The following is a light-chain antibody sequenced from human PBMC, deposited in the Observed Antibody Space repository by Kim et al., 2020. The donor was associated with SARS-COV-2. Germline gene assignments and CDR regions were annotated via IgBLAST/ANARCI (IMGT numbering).Light chain of an antibody. CDR1: KLWDKY. Sequence: SYELTQPPSVSVSPGQTASITCSGDKLWDKYACWYQQKPGQSPVLVIYQDNKRPSGIPERFSGSNSGNTATLTISGTQAMDEADYYCQAWDSGTVV. J-gene: IGLJ2*01. CDR2: QDN. CDR3: QAWDSGTVV. V-gene: IGLV3-1*01.